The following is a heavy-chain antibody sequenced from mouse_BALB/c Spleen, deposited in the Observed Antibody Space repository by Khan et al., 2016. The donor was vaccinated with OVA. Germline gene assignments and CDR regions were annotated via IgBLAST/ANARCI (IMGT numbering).Heavy chain of an antibody. CDR3: ARSRRNYWFAY. CDR1: GYTLTDYG. J-gene: IGHJ3*01. CDR2: INTYTGEP. V-gene: IGHV9-3-1*01. Sequence: QIQLVQSGPELKKPGESVKISCKASGYTLTDYGMNWVKQAPGKGLKWMGWINTYTGEPTFADDFKDRFAFSLETSASTASLEIINLKNEDTAKYFCARSRRNYWFAYWGQGTLVAVSA. D-gene: IGHD2-1*01.